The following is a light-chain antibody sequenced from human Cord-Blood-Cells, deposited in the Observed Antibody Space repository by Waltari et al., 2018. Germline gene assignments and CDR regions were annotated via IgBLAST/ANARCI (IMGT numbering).Light chain of an antibody. CDR2: QDS. CDR3: QAWDSSTHVL. CDR1: KLGAKY. J-gene: IGLJ2*01. V-gene: IGLV3-1*01. Sequence: SYELTQPPSVSVSPGQTASITCSGDKLGAKYACWYQQKPGQSPVLVIYQDSKRPSGIPERFSGSNSGNTATLTISGTQAMDEADYYCQAWDSSTHVLFGGGTKLTVL.